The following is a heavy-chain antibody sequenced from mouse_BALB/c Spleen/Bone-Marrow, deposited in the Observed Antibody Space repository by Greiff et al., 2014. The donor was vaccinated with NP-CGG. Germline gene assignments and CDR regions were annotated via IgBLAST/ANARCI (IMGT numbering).Heavy chain of an antibody. CDR3: ARRGYGPFYALDY. Sequence: QVQLKESGAELARPGASVKMSCKASGYTFTSFTIHWVKQRPGQGLEWIGYINPSSGYTNYNQNFKDKATLTADKSASTAYMQLTSLTSEDSAVYYCARRGYGPFYALDYWGQGTSVTVSS. D-gene: IGHD1-2*01. V-gene: IGHV1-4*01. CDR2: INPSSGYT. CDR1: GYTFTSFT. J-gene: IGHJ4*01.